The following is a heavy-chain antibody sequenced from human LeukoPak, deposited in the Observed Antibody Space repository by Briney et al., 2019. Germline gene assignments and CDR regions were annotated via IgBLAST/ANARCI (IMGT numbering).Heavy chain of an antibody. V-gene: IGHV4-34*01. CDR3: ARVPGYSSSWYMKADYFDY. D-gene: IGHD6-13*01. Sequence: SETLSLTCAVYGGSFSGYYWSWIRQPPGKGLEWIGEINHSGSTNYIPSLKSRVTISVDTSKNQFSLKLSSVTAADTAVYYCARVPGYSSSWYMKADYFDYWGQGTLVTVSS. J-gene: IGHJ4*02. CDR2: INHSGST. CDR1: GGSFSGYY.